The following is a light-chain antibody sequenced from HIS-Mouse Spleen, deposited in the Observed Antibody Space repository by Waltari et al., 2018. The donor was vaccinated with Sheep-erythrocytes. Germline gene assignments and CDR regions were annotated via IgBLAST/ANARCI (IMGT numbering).Light chain of an antibody. J-gene: IGLJ3*02. CDR2: AVS. CDR1: SRAVAGYHS. CDR3: SSYAGSNNWV. Sequence: QSALTQPPSASGSPGQSVTLSCPGNSRAVAGYHSVPWYQQHPGKAPKPMIYAVSKRPSGVPDRFSGSKSGNTASLTVSGLQAEDEADYYCSSYAGSNNWVFGGGTKLTVL. V-gene: IGLV2-8*01.